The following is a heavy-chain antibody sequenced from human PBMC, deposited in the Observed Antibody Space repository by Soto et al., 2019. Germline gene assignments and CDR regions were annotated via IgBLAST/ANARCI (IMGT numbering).Heavy chain of an antibody. CDR3: AKEDRIGSYDFWRGSRYYYYYYMDV. D-gene: IGHD3-3*01. V-gene: IGHV3-23*01. CDR2: ISGSGGST. J-gene: IGHJ6*03. CDR1: GFTFSSYA. Sequence: EVQLLESGGGLVQPGGSLRLSCAASGFTFSSYAMSWVRQAPGKGLEWVSAISGSGGSTYYADSVKGRFTISRDNSKNTLYLQMNSLRAEDTAVYYCAKEDRIGSYDFWRGSRYYYYYYMDVWGKGTTVTVSS.